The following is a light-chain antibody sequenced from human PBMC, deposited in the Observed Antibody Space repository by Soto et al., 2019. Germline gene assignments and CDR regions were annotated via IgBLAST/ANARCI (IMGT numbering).Light chain of an antibody. Sequence: DKQMTQYPSTVSESVGDRVTITCRASQSISSLLDWYQKKPGKAPKLLIYAASSLQSGVPSRFSGSGSGTDLTITISSLKNEDFATYYCQQSYSTTLTFGHGTKVDI. CDR3: QQSYSTTLT. CDR2: AAS. V-gene: IGKV1-39*01. J-gene: IGKJ1*01. CDR1: QSISSL.